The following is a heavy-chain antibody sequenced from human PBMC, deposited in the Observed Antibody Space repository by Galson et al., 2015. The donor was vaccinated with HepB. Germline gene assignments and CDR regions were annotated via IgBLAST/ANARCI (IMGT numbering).Heavy chain of an antibody. CDR1: GGSLSGTKW. V-gene: IGHV4-4*02. CDR3: ARLATRTGPSDS. Sequence: TLSLTCAVSGGSLSGTKWWNWVRQPPGKGLEWIGEIYHSGSPNYNPSLKSRVTISVDKSKNHISLRLTSVTAADTAVYYCARLATRTGPSDSWGQGTLVTVAS. D-gene: IGHD1/OR15-1a*01. J-gene: IGHJ4*02. CDR2: IYHSGSP.